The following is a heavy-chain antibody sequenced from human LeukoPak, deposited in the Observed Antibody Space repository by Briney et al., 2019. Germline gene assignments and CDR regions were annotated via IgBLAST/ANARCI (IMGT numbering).Heavy chain of an antibody. J-gene: IGHJ4*02. CDR3: ARGARVRGVITIDY. V-gene: IGHV1-2*02. CDR2: INPNSGGT. Sequence: APVKVSCKASGYTFTGYYMHWVRQAPGQGLEWMGWINPNSGGTNYAQKFQGRVTMTRDTSISTAYMELSRLRSDDTAVFYRARGARVRGVITIDYWGQGTLVTVSS. CDR1: GYTFTGYY. D-gene: IGHD3-10*01.